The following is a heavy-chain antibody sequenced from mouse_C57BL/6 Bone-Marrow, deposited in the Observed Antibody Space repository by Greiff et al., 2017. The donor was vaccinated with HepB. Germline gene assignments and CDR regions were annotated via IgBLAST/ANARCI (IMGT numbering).Heavy chain of an antibody. CDR1: GYTFTDYY. J-gene: IGHJ3*01. CDR3: ARKRDQLGGWFAY. Sequence: EVQLQQSGPELVKPGASVKISCKASGYTFTDYYMNWVKQSHGKSLEWIGDINPNNGGTRYNQKFKGKATLTVDKSSSTAYMELRSLTSEDSAVYYCARKRDQLGGWFAYWGQGTLVTVSA. CDR2: INPNNGGT. V-gene: IGHV1-26*01. D-gene: IGHD4-1*02.